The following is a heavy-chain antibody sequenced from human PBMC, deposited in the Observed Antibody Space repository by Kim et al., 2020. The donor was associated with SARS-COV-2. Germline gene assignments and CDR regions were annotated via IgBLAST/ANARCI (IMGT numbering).Heavy chain of an antibody. CDR2: ISWNRGSI. Sequence: GGSLRLSCAASGFTFDDYAMHWVRQAPGKGLEWVSGISWNRGSIYYADSVKCRFTISRDNAKNSLYLQMNSLRAEDTALYYCAKDRPKKSASGTMGSFQPWGDGTLVTVSS. CDR3: AKDRPKKSASGTMGSFQP. CDR1: GFTFDDYA. V-gene: IGHV3-9*01. J-gene: IGHJ1*01. D-gene: IGHD6-13*01.